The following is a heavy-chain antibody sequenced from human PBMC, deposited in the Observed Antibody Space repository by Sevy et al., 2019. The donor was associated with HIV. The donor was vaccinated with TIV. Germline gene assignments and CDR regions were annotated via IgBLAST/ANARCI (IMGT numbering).Heavy chain of an antibody. CDR3: APGSLS. J-gene: IGHJ5*02. D-gene: IGHD3-10*01. V-gene: IGHV3-48*03. CDR1: GFTFSDYQ. CDR2: ISTSGDTI. Sequence: GGSLRLSCAASGFTFSDYQMNWVRQAPGKGLEWVSYISTSGDTIYYADSVEGRCTISRDNAKNSLYLQMSSLRVEDTAIYYCAPGSLSWGQGTLVTVSS.